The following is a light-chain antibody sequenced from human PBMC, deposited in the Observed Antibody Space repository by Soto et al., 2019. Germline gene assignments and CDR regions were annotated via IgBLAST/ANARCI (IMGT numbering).Light chain of an antibody. CDR1: QSVSSY. CDR3: QQRSNWPPANT. Sequence: EIVLTQSPATLSLSPGERATLSCRASQSVSSYLAWYQQKPGQAPRLLIYDASNRATGIPARFSGSGSETDFTLTISSREPEDFAVYYCQQRSNWPPANTFGQGTRLEIK. J-gene: IGKJ5*01. CDR2: DAS. V-gene: IGKV3-11*01.